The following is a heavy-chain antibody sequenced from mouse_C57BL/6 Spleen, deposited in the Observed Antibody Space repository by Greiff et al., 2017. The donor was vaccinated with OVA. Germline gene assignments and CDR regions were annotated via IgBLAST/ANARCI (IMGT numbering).Heavy chain of an antibody. D-gene: IGHD1-1*02. CDR1: GYTFTDYY. CDR3: ARSRWEGYYAMDY. J-gene: IGHJ4*01. CDR2: IYPGSGNT. Sequence: QVQLQQSGAELVRPGASVKLSCKASGYTFTDYYINWVKQRPGQGLEWIARIYPGSGNTYYNEKFKGKATLTAEKSSSTAYMQLSSLTSEDSAVYFCARSRWEGYYAMDYWGQGTSVTVSS. V-gene: IGHV1-76*01.